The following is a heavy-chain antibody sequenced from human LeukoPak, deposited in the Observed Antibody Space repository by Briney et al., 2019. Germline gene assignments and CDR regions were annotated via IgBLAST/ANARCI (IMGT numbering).Heavy chain of an antibody. Sequence: SQTLSLTCTVSGGSISSGGYYWSWIRQHPGKGLEWIGYIYCSGSTYYNPSLKSRVTISVDTSKNQFSLKLSSVTAADTAVYYCARDIDRVFDYWGQGTLVTASS. CDR3: ARDIDRVFDY. J-gene: IGHJ4*02. CDR2: IYCSGST. D-gene: IGHD2-15*01. V-gene: IGHV4-31*03. CDR1: GGSISSGGYY.